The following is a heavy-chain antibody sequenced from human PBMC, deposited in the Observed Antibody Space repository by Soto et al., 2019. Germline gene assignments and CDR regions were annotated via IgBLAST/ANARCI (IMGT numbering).Heavy chain of an antibody. J-gene: IGHJ3*02. Sequence: EVQLLESGGGLVQPGGSLRLSCAASGFTFGSYAMSWVRQAPGKGLEWVSGISGSGGSTYYADSVKGRFTISRDNTKNTLHLQMNSLKAKDTAVYYCAAKVGGGSGYSFGASDTRGQGTMVTVSS. CDR3: AAKVGGGSGYSFGASDT. CDR1: GFTFGSYA. V-gene: IGHV3-23*01. D-gene: IGHD3-22*01. CDR2: ISGSGGST.